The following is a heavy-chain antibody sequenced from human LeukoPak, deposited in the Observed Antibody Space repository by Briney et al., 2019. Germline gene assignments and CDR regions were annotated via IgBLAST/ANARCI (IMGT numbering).Heavy chain of an antibody. D-gene: IGHD1-26*01. Sequence: PGGSLRLSCAASGFTVSSDYMSCVRQAPGKGLEWVSFIYSGASTYYADSVRGRFTISRDNSKNTLYLQMNSLRAEDTAVYYCARLGGSYYFAYWGQGTLVTVSS. CDR1: GFTVSSDY. CDR3: ARLGGSYYFAY. CDR2: IYSGAST. J-gene: IGHJ4*02. V-gene: IGHV3-53*01.